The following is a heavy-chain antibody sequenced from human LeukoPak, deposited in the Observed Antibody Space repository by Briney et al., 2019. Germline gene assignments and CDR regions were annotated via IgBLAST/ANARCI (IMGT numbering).Heavy chain of an antibody. CDR3: ASGGDYTYYFDY. Sequence: SETLSLTCTVSGGSISSYYWSWIRQPPGKGLEWIGYIYYSGSTNYNPSLKSQVTISVDTSKNQFSLKLSSVTAADTAVYYCASGGDYTYYFDYWGQGTLVTVFS. CDR1: GGSISSYY. CDR2: IYYSGST. J-gene: IGHJ4*02. V-gene: IGHV4-59*01. D-gene: IGHD2-21*02.